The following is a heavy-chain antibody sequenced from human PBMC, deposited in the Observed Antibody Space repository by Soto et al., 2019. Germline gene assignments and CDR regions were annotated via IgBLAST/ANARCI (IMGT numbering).Heavy chain of an antibody. CDR3: TTDSRSGELLNYYYYGMDV. CDR1: GFTFSNAW. D-gene: IGHD3-10*01. CDR2: IKSKTDGGTT. V-gene: IGHV3-15*07. Sequence: EVQLVESGGGLVKPGGSLRLSCAASGFTFSNAWMNWVRQAPGKGLEWVGRIKSKTDGGTTDYAAPAKGRFTISRDDSKNSLYLQMNSLKTEHTAVYYCTTDSRSGELLNYYYYGMDVWGQGTTVTVSS. J-gene: IGHJ6*02.